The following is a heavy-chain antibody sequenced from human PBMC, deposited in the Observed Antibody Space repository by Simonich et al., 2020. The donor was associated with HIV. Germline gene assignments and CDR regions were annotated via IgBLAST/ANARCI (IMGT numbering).Heavy chain of an antibody. J-gene: IGHJ4*02. CDR2: KSYDGSNN. CDR1: GFTFSSYA. Sequence: QVQLVESGGGVVQPGRSLRLSCAASGFTFSSYAMHWVHQARGKGLEWVTVKSYDGSNNYYADSVKGRLTISRDNSKNTLYLQMNSLRAEDTAVYYCASGGSISSVWADDYWGQGTLVTVSS. D-gene: IGHD3-16*01. V-gene: IGHV3-30*07. CDR3: ASGGSISSVWADDY.